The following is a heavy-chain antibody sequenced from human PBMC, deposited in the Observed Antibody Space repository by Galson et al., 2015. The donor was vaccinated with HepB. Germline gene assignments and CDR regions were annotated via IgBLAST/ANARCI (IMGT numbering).Heavy chain of an antibody. CDR1: GYTFTSYA. CDR3: ARVQQVAGTTKSTHYYYGMDV. V-gene: IGHV7-4-1*02. CDR2: INTNTGNP. Sequence: SVKVSCKASGYTFTSYAMNWVRQAPGQGLEWMGWINTNTGNPTYAQGFTGRFVFSLDTSVSTAYLQISSLKAEDTAVYYCARVQQVAGTTKSTHYYYGMDVWGQGTTVTVSS. D-gene: IGHD6-19*01. J-gene: IGHJ6*02.